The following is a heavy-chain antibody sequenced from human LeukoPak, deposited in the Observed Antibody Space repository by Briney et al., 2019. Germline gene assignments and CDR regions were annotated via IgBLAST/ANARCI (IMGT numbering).Heavy chain of an antibody. CDR3: AKQNTYSGYDFGWFDS. CDR1: GYSFTSYW. CDR2: SYPGDSDI. V-gene: IGHV5-51*01. D-gene: IGHD5-12*01. J-gene: IGHJ5*01. Sequence: GESLKISCKGSGYSFTSYWIGGVRQMPGKGLEWMGISYPGDSDIRYSPSFQGPVTISADKSISTVYLQWSSLKASDTAMYYCAKQNTYSGYDFGWFDSWGQGTLVTVSS.